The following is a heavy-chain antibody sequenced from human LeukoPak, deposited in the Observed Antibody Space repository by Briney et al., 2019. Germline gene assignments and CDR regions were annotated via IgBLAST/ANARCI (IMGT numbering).Heavy chain of an antibody. D-gene: IGHD3-22*01. Sequence: SETLSLTCTVSGGSISSGGYHWSWIRQHPGKGLEWIGYIYYSGSTYYNPSLKSRVTISVDRSKNQFSLKLSSVTAADTAVYYCASLNYDSSGYPFDYWGQGTLVTVSS. CDR1: GGSISSGGYH. J-gene: IGHJ4*02. CDR2: IYYSGST. CDR3: ASLNYDSSGYPFDY. V-gene: IGHV4-31*03.